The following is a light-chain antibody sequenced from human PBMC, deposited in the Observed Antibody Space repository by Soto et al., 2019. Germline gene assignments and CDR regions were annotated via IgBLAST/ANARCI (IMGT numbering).Light chain of an antibody. J-gene: IGKJ1*01. V-gene: IGKV3-20*01. CDR3: QQYTTSSWT. CDR1: QSVGSSY. Sequence: EVVLTQSPGTLSLSPGERATLSCRASQSVGSSYLAWYQQKPGQAPRVVIYGTSSRATGIPDRFSGSGSGTDFTLTISRLEPEDFAVYYCQQYTTSSWTFGQGTKVEIE. CDR2: GTS.